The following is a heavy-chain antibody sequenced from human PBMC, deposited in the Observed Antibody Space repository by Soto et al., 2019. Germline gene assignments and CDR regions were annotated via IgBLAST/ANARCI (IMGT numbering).Heavy chain of an antibody. Sequence: PGGSLRLSCAASGFTFSNYAMNWVRQAPGKGLEWVSVISGSGGSTYYADSVKGRFTISRHNSKNTLYLQMNSLGAEDTAVYYCARDFVVGGPTINYYYGMDVWGQGTTVTVSS. CDR1: GFTFSNYA. D-gene: IGHD1-26*01. J-gene: IGHJ6*02. CDR2: ISGSGGST. V-gene: IGHV3-23*01. CDR3: ARDFVVGGPTINYYYGMDV.